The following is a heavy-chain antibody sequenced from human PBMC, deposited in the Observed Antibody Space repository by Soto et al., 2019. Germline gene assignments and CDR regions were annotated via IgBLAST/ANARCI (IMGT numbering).Heavy chain of an antibody. D-gene: IGHD2-15*01. CDR3: TRSTCLPGTERMYCSGGSQKGGGFDY. Sequence: GGSLRLSCTASGFTFGDYAMSWFRQAPGKGLEWVGFIRSKAYGGTTEYAASVKGRFTISRDDSKSIAYLQMNSLKTEDTAVYYCTRSTCLPGTERMYCSGGSQKGGGFDYWGQGTLVTVAS. V-gene: IGHV3-49*03. CDR1: GFTFGDYA. J-gene: IGHJ4*02. CDR2: IRSKAYGGTT.